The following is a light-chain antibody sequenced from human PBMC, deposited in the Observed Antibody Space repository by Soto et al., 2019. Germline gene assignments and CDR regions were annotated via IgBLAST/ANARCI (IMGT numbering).Light chain of an antibody. V-gene: IGKV1-5*03. CDR1: QSISSW. CDR3: QQHLSYPFT. J-gene: IGKJ3*01. Sequence: DIQMTQSPSTLSASVGDRVTITCRASQSISSWLAWYQQKPGKAPQLLIYQASSLESGVPSRFSGSESGTEFTLTISSLQPDDFATYYCQQHLSYPFTFGPGTKVDIK. CDR2: QAS.